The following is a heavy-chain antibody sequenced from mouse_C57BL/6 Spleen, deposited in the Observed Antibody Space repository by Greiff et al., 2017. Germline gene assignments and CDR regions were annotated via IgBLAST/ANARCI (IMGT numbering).Heavy chain of an antibody. V-gene: IGHV1-18*01. CDR1: GYTFTDYN. J-gene: IGHJ2*01. Sequence: DVQLQESGPELVKPGASVKIPCKASGYTFTDYNMDWVKQSHGKSLEWIGDINPNNGGTIYNQKFKGKATLTVDKSSSTAYMELRSLTSEDTAVYYCARRGGLRSRVYYFDYWGQGTTLTVSS. CDR3: ARRGGLRSRVYYFDY. CDR2: INPNNGGT. D-gene: IGHD3-2*02.